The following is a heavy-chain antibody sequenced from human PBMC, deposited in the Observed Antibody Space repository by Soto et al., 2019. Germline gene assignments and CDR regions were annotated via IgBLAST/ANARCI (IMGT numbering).Heavy chain of an antibody. V-gene: IGHV3-23*01. CDR2: LDGAGGST. D-gene: IGHD3-10*01. J-gene: IGHJ6*02. CDR3: AAPRDEYGSGVSWFTYGMDI. Sequence: GGSLKLSCLSSGFTFSDFGMTWVRHVPGRGLEWVASLDGAGGSTYYAESVRGRFSISRDNSQNTLFLQMKRLTVDDTAIYYCAAPRDEYGSGVSWFTYGMDIWGQGTPVTVSS. CDR1: GFTFSDFG.